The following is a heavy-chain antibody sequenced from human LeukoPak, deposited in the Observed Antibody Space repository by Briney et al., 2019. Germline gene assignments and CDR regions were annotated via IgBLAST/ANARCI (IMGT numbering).Heavy chain of an antibody. CDR3: ARSAGSGYSYGYDAFDI. J-gene: IGHJ3*02. Sequence: SETLSLTCTVSGGSISSYYWSWIRQPPGKGLEWLGYIYYSGSTNYNPSLKSRVTISVDTSKNQFSLKLSSVTAADTAVYYCARSAGSGYSYGYDAFDIWGQGTMVTVSS. CDR1: GGSISSYY. D-gene: IGHD5-18*01. CDR2: IYYSGST. V-gene: IGHV4-59*01.